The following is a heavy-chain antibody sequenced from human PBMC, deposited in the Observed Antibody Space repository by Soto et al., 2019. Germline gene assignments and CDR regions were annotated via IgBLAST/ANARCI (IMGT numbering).Heavy chain of an antibody. CDR3: ATPLRADYYYDSSGYQDGFDY. J-gene: IGHJ4*02. D-gene: IGHD3-22*01. V-gene: IGHV1-24*01. CDR2: FDPEDGET. Sequence: ASVKVSCKVSGYTLTELSMHWVRQAPGKGLEWMGGFDPEDGETIYAQKFQGRVTMTEDTSTDTAYMELSSLRSEDTAVYYCATPLRADYYYDSSGYQDGFDYWAQGTPDTVSS. CDR1: GYTLTELS.